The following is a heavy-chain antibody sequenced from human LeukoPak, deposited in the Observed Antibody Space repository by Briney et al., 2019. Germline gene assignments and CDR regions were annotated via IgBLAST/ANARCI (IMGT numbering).Heavy chain of an antibody. CDR3: ARDGGGPYYYDSSGCYYDYFDY. J-gene: IGHJ4*02. D-gene: IGHD3-22*01. CDR1: GFTFSNYS. V-gene: IGHV3-21*01. Sequence: GGSLRLSCAASGFTFSNYSMNWVRQAPGKGLEWVSSISSSSSYIYYADSVKGRFTISRDKAKNSLYLQMNSLRAEDTAVYYCARDGGGPYYYDSSGCYYDYFDYWGQGTLVTVSS. CDR2: ISSSSSYI.